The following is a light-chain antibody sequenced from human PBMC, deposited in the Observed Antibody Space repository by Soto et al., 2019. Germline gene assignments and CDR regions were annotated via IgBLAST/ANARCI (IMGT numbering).Light chain of an antibody. Sequence: EIVLTQSPGTLSLSPGERVTLSCRARQSVGSNLAWYQQTPGQAPRLLIYDTSTRATDIPARFSGSGSGTEFTLTISSLQSEDFAVYFCQQYNNWPLAFGQGTRLEI. CDR1: QSVGSN. V-gene: IGKV3-15*01. CDR3: QQYNNWPLA. J-gene: IGKJ5*01. CDR2: DTS.